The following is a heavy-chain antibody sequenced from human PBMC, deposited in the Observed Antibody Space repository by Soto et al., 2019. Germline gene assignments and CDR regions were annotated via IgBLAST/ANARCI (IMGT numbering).Heavy chain of an antibody. D-gene: IGHD3-22*01. V-gene: IGHV3-48*03. CDR2: ISTSGKTL. CDR1: GFTFSSYE. J-gene: IGHJ4*02. Sequence: GGSLRLSCVASGFTFSSYEMNWVRQAPGKGLEWVSYISTSGKTLHYADSVKGRFTISRDNAKNSLYLQMNSLRAEDTAVYYCPRDIDYYDSSGYQDYWGQGTLVTV. CDR3: PRDIDYYDSSGYQDY.